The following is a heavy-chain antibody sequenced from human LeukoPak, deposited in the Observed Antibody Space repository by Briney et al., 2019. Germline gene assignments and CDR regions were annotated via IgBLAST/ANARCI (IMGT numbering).Heavy chain of an antibody. Sequence: GGTPRLSCAASGFTVSSNYMTWVRQAPGKGLEWVSVMYTLGNTYYADSVRGRFTISRDNSKNTLYLQMNSLRAEDTAVYYCGGYRGSSPYYRDVGGKGTTVTIPS. J-gene: IGHJ6*03. CDR2: MYTLGNT. CDR1: GFTVSSNY. V-gene: IGHV3-66*01. D-gene: IGHD3-16*01. CDR3: GGYRGSSPYYRDV.